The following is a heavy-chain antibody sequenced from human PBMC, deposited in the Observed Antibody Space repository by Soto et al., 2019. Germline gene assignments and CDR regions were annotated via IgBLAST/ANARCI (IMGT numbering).Heavy chain of an antibody. J-gene: IGHJ4*02. D-gene: IGHD4-17*01. Sequence: QVQLVQSGAAVKKPGASVKVSCKASGYTFTSYGISWVRQAPGQGLEWMGWISAYNGNTNYAQKLQGRVTMTTDPSTTTAYMELRSLRSDDTAVYYCARPADYMTSVTSYYFDYWGQGTLVTVSS. V-gene: IGHV1-18*01. CDR3: ARPADYMTSVTSYYFDY. CDR2: ISAYNGNT. CDR1: GYTFTSYG.